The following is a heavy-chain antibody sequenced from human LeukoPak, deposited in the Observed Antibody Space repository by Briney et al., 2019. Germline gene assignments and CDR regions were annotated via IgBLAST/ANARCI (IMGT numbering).Heavy chain of an antibody. CDR3: ARDRSYAFMTEGDAFDI. V-gene: IGHV1-69*13. J-gene: IGHJ3*02. Sequence: SVTVSCKASGGTFSSYAISWVRQAPGQGLEWMGGIIPIFGTANYAQKFQGRVTITADESTSTAYMELSSLRSEDTAVYYCARDRSYAFMTEGDAFDIWGQGTMVTVSS. D-gene: IGHD2-2*01. CDR1: GGTFSSYA. CDR2: IIPIFGTA.